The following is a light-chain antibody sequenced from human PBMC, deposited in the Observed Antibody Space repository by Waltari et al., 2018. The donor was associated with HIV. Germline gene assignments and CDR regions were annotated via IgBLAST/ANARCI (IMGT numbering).Light chain of an antibody. CDR2: NKN. J-gene: IGLJ2*01. CDR3: AAWDDSLNGVV. Sequence: QSVLTQPPSASGTPGQRVTISCSGSSSNIGSNTVSWYQQPPGTAPKLLIYNKNARPSGVPDRFSGATSGTSASLAISGLQSESEADYYCAAWDDSLNGVVFGGGTKLTVL. V-gene: IGLV1-44*01. CDR1: SSNIGSNT.